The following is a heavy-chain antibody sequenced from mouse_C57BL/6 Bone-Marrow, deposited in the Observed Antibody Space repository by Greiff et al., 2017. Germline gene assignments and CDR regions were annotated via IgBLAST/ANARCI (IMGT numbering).Heavy chain of an antibody. Sequence: QVQLQQPGAELVKPGASVKLSCKASGYTFTSYWMHWVKQRPGQGLEWIGMIHPNSGSTNYNEKFKGKATLTVDKSSSTAYMQLSSLTSEDSAVYYCVIYYYGAFDVWGTGTTVTVSS. CDR3: VIYYYGAFDV. J-gene: IGHJ1*03. CDR2: IHPNSGST. CDR1: GYTFTSYW. D-gene: IGHD1-1*01. V-gene: IGHV1-64*01.